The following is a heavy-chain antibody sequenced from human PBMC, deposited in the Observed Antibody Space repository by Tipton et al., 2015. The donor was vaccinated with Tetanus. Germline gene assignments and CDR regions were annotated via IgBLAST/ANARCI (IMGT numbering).Heavy chain of an antibody. J-gene: IGHJ6*02. CDR3: ARSPGHYCGMDV. CDR1: GFTVSSNY. Sequence: SLRLSCAASGFTVSSNYMSWVRQAPGKGLEWVSVIYSGGSTYYADSVKGRFTISRDNSKNTLYLQMNSLRAEDTAVYYCARSPGHYCGMDVWGQGTTVTVSS. D-gene: IGHD7-27*01. V-gene: IGHV3-53*01. CDR2: IYSGGST.